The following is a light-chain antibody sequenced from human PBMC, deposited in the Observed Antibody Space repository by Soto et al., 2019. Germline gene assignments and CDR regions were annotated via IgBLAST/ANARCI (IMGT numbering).Light chain of an antibody. CDR2: AAS. CDR3: QEYSSAPLT. V-gene: IGKV1-27*01. J-gene: IGKJ4*01. CDR1: QGIRGY. Sequence: DILMTQSPSSLSASVGDRVTITCRASQGIRGYFAWYQQKPGKVPKLLIYAASTLQSGVPSRFSGSGSGTDFTLTISSLQPEDVATYYCQEYSSAPLTFGGGTKVEIK.